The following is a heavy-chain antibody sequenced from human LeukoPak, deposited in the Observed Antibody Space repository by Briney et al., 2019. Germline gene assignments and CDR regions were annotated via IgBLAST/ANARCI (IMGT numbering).Heavy chain of an antibody. D-gene: IGHD3-10*01. V-gene: IGHV4-34*01. CDR1: GGSFSGYH. Sequence: PSETLSLTCAVYGGSFSGYHWSWIRQPPGKGLEWIGEINHSGSTNYNPSLKSRVTISVDTSKNQFSLKLSSVTAADTAVYYCARAGTMVRGVIEFDYWGQGTLVTVSS. CDR2: INHSGST. CDR3: ARAGTMVRGVIEFDY. J-gene: IGHJ4*02.